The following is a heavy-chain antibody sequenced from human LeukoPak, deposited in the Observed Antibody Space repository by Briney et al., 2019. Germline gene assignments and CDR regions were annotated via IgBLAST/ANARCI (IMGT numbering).Heavy chain of an antibody. CDR3: ARDGDGDTAMVL. D-gene: IGHD5-18*01. Sequence: PGESLRLSCAASGFTFSSYAMSWVRQAPGKGLEWVSAISGSGGSTYYADSVKGRFTISRDNSKNTLYLQMNSLRAEDTAVYYCARDGDGDTAMVLWGQGTLVTVSS. CDR2: ISGSGGST. CDR1: GFTFSSYA. J-gene: IGHJ4*02. V-gene: IGHV3-23*01.